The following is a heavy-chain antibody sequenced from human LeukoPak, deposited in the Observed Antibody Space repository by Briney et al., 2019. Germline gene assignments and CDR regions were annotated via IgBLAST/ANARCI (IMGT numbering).Heavy chain of an antibody. V-gene: IGHV3-30-3*01. J-gene: IGHJ4*02. Sequence: GGSLRLSCAASGFTFAIYAMHWVRQAPGKGLEWVAVISYDGNNKYYADSVKGRFTTSRDNSKNTLYLQMNSLRAEDTAVYYCARDLVGGWDDSSGYYYGYFDYWGQGTLVTVSS. CDR2: ISYDGNNK. D-gene: IGHD3-22*01. CDR1: GFTFAIYA. CDR3: ARDLVGGWDDSSGYYYGYFDY.